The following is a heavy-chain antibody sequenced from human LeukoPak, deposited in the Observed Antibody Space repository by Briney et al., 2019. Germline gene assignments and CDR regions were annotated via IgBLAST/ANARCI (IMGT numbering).Heavy chain of an antibody. J-gene: IGHJ3*02. Sequence: PGGPLSLSCGPSGLHLRYFWMHWVRQAPAKGVEWVAIINRCGTQKYYVDSVKGRFTISRDNAKNSLYLQMNSLRAEDTAVYYCARDPTVTNVHDAFDMWGQGTMVTVSS. CDR1: GLHLRYFW. D-gene: IGHD4-17*01. V-gene: IGHV3-7*03. CDR2: INRCGTQK. CDR3: ARDPTVTNVHDAFDM.